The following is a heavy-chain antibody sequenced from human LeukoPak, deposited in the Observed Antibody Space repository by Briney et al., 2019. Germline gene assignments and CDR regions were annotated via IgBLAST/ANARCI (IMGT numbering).Heavy chain of an antibody. V-gene: IGHV4-34*01. CDR3: ARGKFSVRNGEFDY. D-gene: IGHD3-10*01. J-gene: IGHJ4*02. CDR1: GGSFSGYY. CDR2: INHSGST. Sequence: SETLSLTCAVYGGSFSGYYWSWIRQPPGKGLERIGEINHSGSTNYNPSLKSRVTISVDTSKNQFSLKLSSVTAADTAVYYCARGKFSVRNGEFDYWGQGTLVTVSS.